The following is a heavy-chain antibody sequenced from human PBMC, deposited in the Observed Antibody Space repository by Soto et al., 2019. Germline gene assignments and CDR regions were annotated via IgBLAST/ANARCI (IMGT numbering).Heavy chain of an antibody. D-gene: IGHD3-9*01. CDR1: GGSFSGYY. Sequence: PSETLSLTCAVYGGSFSGYYWTWIRQPPGTGLEWIGEINHSGSTNYNPSLKSRVTISVDTSKNQFSLKLSSVTAADTAVYYCARDATTYYDILTGSVDYYYYYGMDVWGQGTTVTVSS. CDR2: INHSGST. J-gene: IGHJ6*02. V-gene: IGHV4-34*01. CDR3: ARDATTYYDILTGSVDYYYYYGMDV.